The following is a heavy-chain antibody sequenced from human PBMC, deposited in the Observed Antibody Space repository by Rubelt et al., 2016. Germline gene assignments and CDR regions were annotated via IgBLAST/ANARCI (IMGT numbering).Heavy chain of an antibody. CDR2: ISGSGGST. J-gene: IGHJ4*02. D-gene: IGHD3/OR15-3a*01. Sequence: EVQLLESGGGLVQPGGSLRLSCAASGFTFSSFAMSWVRQAPGKGLEWVSAISGSGGSTYYADSVEGRFSISRDNSKNTLDLQMNSLRAEGTAVYYCAKGTGPRRGGTDYWGQGTLVTVSS. CDR3: AKGTGPRRGGTDY. CDR1: GFTFSSFA. V-gene: IGHV3-23*01.